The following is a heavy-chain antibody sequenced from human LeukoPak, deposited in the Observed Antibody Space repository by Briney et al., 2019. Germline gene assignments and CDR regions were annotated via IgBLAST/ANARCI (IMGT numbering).Heavy chain of an antibody. J-gene: IGHJ5*01. CDR1: GYTFTDYY. V-gene: IGHV1-2*04. D-gene: IGHD1-26*01. Sequence: GAAVKVSCKASGYTFTDYYIHWVRQAPGQGLEWMGWINPNSGDTNYAQKFQGWVTMTRDMSISTAYMEVSRLRSDDTAIYYCARATGTYWWFDSWGQGTLVTVSS. CDR3: ARATGTYWWFDS. CDR2: INPNSGDT.